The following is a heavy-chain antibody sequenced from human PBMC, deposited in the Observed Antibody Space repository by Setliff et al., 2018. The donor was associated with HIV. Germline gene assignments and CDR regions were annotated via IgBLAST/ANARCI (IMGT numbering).Heavy chain of an antibody. V-gene: IGHV3-23*03. CDR2: IYSGGSST. CDR3: AREGGGIVVVTVDY. D-gene: IGHD3-22*01. CDR1: GFTFSDYA. Sequence: PGESLKISCAASGFTFSDYAMTWVRQAPGKGLEWVSAIYSGGSSTYYADSVKGRFTISRDNAKNSLYLQMNSLRAEDTAVYYCAREGGGIVVVTVDYWGQGTLVTVSS. J-gene: IGHJ4*02.